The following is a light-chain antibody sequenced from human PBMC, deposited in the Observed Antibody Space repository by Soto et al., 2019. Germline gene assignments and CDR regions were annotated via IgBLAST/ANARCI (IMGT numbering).Light chain of an antibody. CDR1: QTISSW. CDR2: KAS. CDR3: QHYNSYSEA. Sequence: DVHMTQSASTLSGSVGNRVTITCRASQTISSWLAWYQQKQGKAPKLLIYKASTLKSGVPSRFSGSGYGTEFTLTISSLQTDDFATYYCQHYNSYSEAFGQGTKVDIK. V-gene: IGKV1-5*03. J-gene: IGKJ1*01.